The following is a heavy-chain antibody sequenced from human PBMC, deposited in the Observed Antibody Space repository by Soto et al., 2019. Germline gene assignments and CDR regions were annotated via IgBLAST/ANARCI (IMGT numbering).Heavy chain of an antibody. J-gene: IGHJ3*01. V-gene: IGHV1-69*01. D-gene: IGHD6-13*01. CDR1: GDTFNCYG. CDR2: IVPMFGTT. CDR3: ARDLADVHLWDAFDV. Sequence: QVQLVQSGPELKKPGSSVKVSCKAPGDTFNCYGISWVRQAPGQGLEWMGGIVPMFGTTNLALKFEDRVTLTAEELTTTVYMEIRGLTSEDTAVYYCARDLADVHLWDAFDVWGHGTRFTVSS.